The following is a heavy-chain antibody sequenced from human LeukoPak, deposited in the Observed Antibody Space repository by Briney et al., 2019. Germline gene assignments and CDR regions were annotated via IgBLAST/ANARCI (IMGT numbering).Heavy chain of an antibody. V-gene: IGHV5-51*01. CDR2: IYPGDSDT. CDR1: GYSFTSYW. Sequence: GESLKISCKGSGYSFTSYWIAWVRQMPGKGLEWMGIIYPGDSDTTYSPSFQGQVTISADKSISTAYLQWRGLRAADTAVYYCARVVAQRSNYYYYYMDVWGKGTTVTVSS. CDR3: ARVVAQRSNYYYYYMDV. J-gene: IGHJ6*03. D-gene: IGHD2-15*01.